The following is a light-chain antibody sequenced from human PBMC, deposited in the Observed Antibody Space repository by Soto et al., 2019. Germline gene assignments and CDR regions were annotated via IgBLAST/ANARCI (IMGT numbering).Light chain of an antibody. Sequence: ELVLTQSPGTLSLSPGEGATLSCRASQSISSTYLAWYQQKPGQAPRPLIYATTTRATGIPDRVSGSGSRTDFALTISRLEPEDFAVYYCQQYGSFTFGPGTKVDFK. CDR3: QQYGSFT. V-gene: IGKV3-20*01. J-gene: IGKJ3*01. CDR2: ATT. CDR1: QSISSTY.